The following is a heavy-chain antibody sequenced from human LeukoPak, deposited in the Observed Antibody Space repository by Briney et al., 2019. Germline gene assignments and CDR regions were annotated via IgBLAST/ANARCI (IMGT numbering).Heavy chain of an antibody. D-gene: IGHD3-3*01. V-gene: IGHV3-48*03. J-gene: IGHJ4*02. Sequence: GGSLRLSCAASGFTFSSYEMNWVRQAPGKGLEWVSYISSSGTTIYYADSVKGRSTISRDNAKNSLYLQMNSLRAEDTAVYYCARLLAILSYWGQGTLVTVSS. CDR3: ARLLAILSY. CDR2: ISSSGTTI. CDR1: GFTFSSYE.